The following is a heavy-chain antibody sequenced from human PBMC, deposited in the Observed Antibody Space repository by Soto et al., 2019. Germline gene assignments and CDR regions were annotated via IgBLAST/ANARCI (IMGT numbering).Heavy chain of an antibody. CDR1: GGSVSSGSYY. CDR2: IYYSGGT. Sequence: SETLSLTCTVSGGSVSSGSYYWSWIRQPPGKGLEWIGYIYYSGGTNYNPSLKSRVTISVDTSKNQFSLKLSSVTAADTAVYYCARGGGVTATFDYWGQGTLVTVS. J-gene: IGHJ4*02. V-gene: IGHV4-61*01. CDR3: ARGGGVTATFDY. D-gene: IGHD5-18*01.